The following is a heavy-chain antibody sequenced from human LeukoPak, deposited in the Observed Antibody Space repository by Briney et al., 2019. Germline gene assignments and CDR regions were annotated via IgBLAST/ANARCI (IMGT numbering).Heavy chain of an antibody. Sequence: PSETLSLTCTVSGGSISSYYWSWIRQPPGKGLEWIGNIYYSGSTNYNPSLKSRVTISVDTSKNQFSLKLSSVTAADTAVHYCARHGSTGDTDYWGQGTLVTVSS. V-gene: IGHV4-59*01. J-gene: IGHJ4*02. CDR3: ARHGSTGDTDY. CDR2: IYYSGST. D-gene: IGHD2-8*02. CDR1: GGSISSYY.